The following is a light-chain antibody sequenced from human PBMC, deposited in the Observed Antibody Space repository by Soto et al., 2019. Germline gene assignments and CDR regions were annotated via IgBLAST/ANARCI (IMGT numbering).Light chain of an antibody. J-gene: IGKJ1*01. CDR3: QHYNSYSAT. CDR2: KSS. CDR1: QRISTW. Sequence: DIQMTQSPSTLSASAGDRVTITCRASQRISTWLAWFQQKPGKAPKLLIYKSSTLESGVPPRFSGSGSGTEFTLPITSLQPADFATYYCQHYNSYSATFGQGTKVEIK. V-gene: IGKV1-5*03.